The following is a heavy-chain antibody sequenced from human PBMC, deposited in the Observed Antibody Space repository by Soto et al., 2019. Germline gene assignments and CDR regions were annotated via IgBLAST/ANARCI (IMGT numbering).Heavy chain of an antibody. J-gene: IGHJ4*02. Sequence: EVQLQESGGGLVQPGGSLRLSCAASGITIRNYPMSWVRQAPGKGLDWVSGISVSGDRTYYADSAKGRFTISKDFSKNSLSLQLDSLRVEDTAVYFCVKDDGGNPSTEPHWGQGTLVTVSS. CDR2: ISVSGDRT. V-gene: IGHV3-23*01. CDR1: GITIRNYP. D-gene: IGHD2-15*01. CDR3: VKDDGGNPSTEPH.